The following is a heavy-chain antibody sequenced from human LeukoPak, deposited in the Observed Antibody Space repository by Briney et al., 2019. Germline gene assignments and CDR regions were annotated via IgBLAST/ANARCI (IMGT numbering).Heavy chain of an antibody. J-gene: IGHJ4*02. CDR1: GGSISSGSYY. D-gene: IGHD3-22*01. CDR3: ARAGGGRYYYDSARY. Sequence: SQTLSLTCTVSGGSISSGSYYWSWIRQPAGKGLEWIGRIYTSGSTNYNPSLKSRVTISVDTSKNQFSLKLSSVTAADTAVYYCARAGGGRYYYDSARYWGQGTLVTVSS. CDR2: IYTSGST. V-gene: IGHV4-61*02.